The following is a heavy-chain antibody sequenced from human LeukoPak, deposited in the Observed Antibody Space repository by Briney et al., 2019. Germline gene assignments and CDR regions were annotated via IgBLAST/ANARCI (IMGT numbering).Heavy chain of an antibody. Sequence: ASVKVSCKASGYTFTSHGISWVRQAPGQGLEWMGWISAYNGNTNYAQKLQGRVTMTTDTSTSTAYMELRSLRSDDTAVYYCARDQSLGYCSSTSCYNLDYWGQGTLVTVSS. CDR2: ISAYNGNT. V-gene: IGHV1-18*01. D-gene: IGHD2-2*02. CDR3: ARDQSLGYCSSTSCYNLDY. J-gene: IGHJ4*02. CDR1: GYTFTSHG.